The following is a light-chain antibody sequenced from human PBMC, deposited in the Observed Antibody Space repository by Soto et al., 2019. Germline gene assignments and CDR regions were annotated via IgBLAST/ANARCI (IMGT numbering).Light chain of an antibody. J-gene: IGKJ1*01. Sequence: EIVLTQSPGTLSLSPGERATLSCRASQSVSSSYLAWYQQKPGQAPRLLIYGASSRATGIPDRFSGSGSGTDFHLTLSRLSPADFAVYYCQLYGSLQWTFGQGTKVEIK. CDR3: QLYGSLQWT. CDR2: GAS. V-gene: IGKV3-20*01. CDR1: QSVSSSY.